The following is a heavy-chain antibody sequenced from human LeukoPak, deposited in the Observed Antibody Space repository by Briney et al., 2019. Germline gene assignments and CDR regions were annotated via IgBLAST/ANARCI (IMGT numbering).Heavy chain of an antibody. CDR1: GFTFGDYA. Sequence: PGGSLRLSCTASGFTFGDYAMSWFRQAPGKGLEWVGLIRSKAYGGTTEYAASVKGRFTISRDDSKSIAYLQMNSLKTEDTAVYYCTREVRRYYDSSGYYYGELLNYFDYWGQGTLVTVSS. V-gene: IGHV3-49*03. CDR3: TREVRRYYDSSGYYYGELLNYFDY. J-gene: IGHJ4*02. D-gene: IGHD3-22*01. CDR2: IRSKAYGGTT.